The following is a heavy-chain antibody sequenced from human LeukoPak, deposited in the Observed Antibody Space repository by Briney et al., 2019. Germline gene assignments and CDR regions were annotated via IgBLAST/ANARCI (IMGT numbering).Heavy chain of an antibody. J-gene: IGHJ6*03. CDR2: ISGSGGST. CDR1: GFTFSSYA. CDR3: AKCWGRSSSFHYYYYMDV. V-gene: IGHV3-23*01. D-gene: IGHD6-6*01. Sequence: GGSLRPSCAASGFTFSSYAMSWVRQAPGKGLEWVSAISGSGGSTYYADSVKGRFTISRDNSKNTLYLQMNSLRAEDTAVYYCAKCWGRSSSFHYYYYMDVWGKGTTVTVSS.